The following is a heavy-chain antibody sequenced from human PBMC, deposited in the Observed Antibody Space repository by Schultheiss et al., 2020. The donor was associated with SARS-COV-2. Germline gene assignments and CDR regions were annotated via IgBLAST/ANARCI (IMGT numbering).Heavy chain of an antibody. CDR1: GDSFSGSTHH. V-gene: IGHV4-39*01. CDR3: ARGNDYVYFFDS. D-gene: IGHD1-1*01. CDR2: IYYSGST. J-gene: IGHJ4*02. Sequence: GSLRLSCTVSGDSFSGSTHHWAWIRQPPGKGLEWIGSIYYSGSTYYNPSLKSRVTISVDTSKNQFSLKLSSVTAADTAVYYCARGNDYVYFFDSWGQGTLVTVSS.